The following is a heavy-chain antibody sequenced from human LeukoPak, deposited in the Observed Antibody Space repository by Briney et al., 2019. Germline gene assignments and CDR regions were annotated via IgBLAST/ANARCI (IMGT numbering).Heavy chain of an antibody. V-gene: IGHV1-69*06. Sequence: VKVSCKASGGTFSSYAISWVRQAPGQGLEWMGGIIPIFGTANYAQKFQGRVTITADKSTSTAYMELSSLRSEDTAVYYCASTQGQLYDYYYYGMDVWGQGTTVTVSS. CDR1: GGTFSSYA. CDR2: IIPIFGTA. CDR3: ASTQGQLYDYYYYGMDV. D-gene: IGHD2-2*01. J-gene: IGHJ6*02.